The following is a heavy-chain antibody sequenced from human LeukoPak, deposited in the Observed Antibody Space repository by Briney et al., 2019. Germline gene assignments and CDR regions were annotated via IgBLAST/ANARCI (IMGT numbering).Heavy chain of an antibody. D-gene: IGHD1-26*01. Sequence: GGSLRLSCATSGFTFSSYWLNWVRQAPGKGLEWVGNIKGDGSAKYYVDSGKGPFTVSRDNAKSSLYLQMNSLRAEDTAVYYCTRDRDWEPHWYFDLWGRGTLVTVSS. CDR3: TRDRDWEPHWYFDL. CDR2: IKGDGSAK. J-gene: IGHJ2*01. V-gene: IGHV3-7*01. CDR1: GFTFSSYW.